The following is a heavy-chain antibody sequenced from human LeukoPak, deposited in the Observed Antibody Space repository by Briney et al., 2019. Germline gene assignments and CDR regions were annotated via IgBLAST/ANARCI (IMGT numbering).Heavy chain of an antibody. J-gene: IGHJ4*02. D-gene: IGHD4-23*01. CDR1: GYTFTSYY. V-gene: IGHV1-46*01. Sequence: ASVKVSCKASGYTFTSYYMHWVRQAPGQGLEWMGIINPSGGSTSYAQKFQGRVTMTRDTSTSTVYMELSSLRSEDTAVYYCARDSQDYGGNFLFQVWSQGTLVTVSS. CDR2: INPSGGST. CDR3: ARDSQDYGGNFLFQV.